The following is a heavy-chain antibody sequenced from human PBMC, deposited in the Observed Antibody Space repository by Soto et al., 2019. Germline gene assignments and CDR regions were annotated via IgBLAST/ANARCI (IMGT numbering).Heavy chain of an antibody. Sequence: QVQVVQSGAEVKKPGSSVKISCKASGRIFSSIPTSWVRQVPGQGLEWMGGVISASGSVTYAPKFQGRVTITAVNSAAIGYMELTSLTSDDTAIYYCARVGSRDAYNYVLDHWGPGTMVTVSS. D-gene: IGHD5-18*01. CDR1: GRIFSSIP. J-gene: IGHJ1*01. V-gene: IGHV1-69*06. CDR2: VISASGSV. CDR3: ARVGSRDAYNYVLDH.